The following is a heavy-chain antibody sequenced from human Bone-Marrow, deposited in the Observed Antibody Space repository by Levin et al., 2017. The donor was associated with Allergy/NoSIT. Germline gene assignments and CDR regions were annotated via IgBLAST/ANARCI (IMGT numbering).Heavy chain of an antibody. J-gene: IGHJ6*02. CDR2: IYSSGGT. V-gene: IGHV4-31*03. Sequence: PSETLSLTCTVSGDSISSDHSYWSWIRQHPGKGLEWIGYIYSSGGTYYNPSLETRVMISVDVFKNQFSLRLNSVTAADTAVYYCARKESMVRGIISVWGQGTTVTVSS. D-gene: IGHD3-10*01. CDR1: GDSISSDHSY. CDR3: ARKESMVRGIISV.